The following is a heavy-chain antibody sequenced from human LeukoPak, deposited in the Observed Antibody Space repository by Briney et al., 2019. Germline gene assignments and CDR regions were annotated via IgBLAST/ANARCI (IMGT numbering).Heavy chain of an antibody. D-gene: IGHD5-18*01. Sequence: ETLSLTCTVSGGSLSSYYWSWVRQAPGKGLEWVSLIFSGGSTYYADSVKGRFTISRHNSENTLYLQMNSLRGEDTAVYYCARGVVGYSYGFDYWGQGTLVTVSS. CDR3: ARGVVGYSYGFDY. J-gene: IGHJ4*02. V-gene: IGHV3-53*04. CDR1: GGSLSSYY. CDR2: IFSGGST.